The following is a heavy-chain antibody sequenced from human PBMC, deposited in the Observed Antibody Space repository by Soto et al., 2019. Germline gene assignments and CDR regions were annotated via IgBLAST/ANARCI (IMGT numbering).Heavy chain of an antibody. V-gene: IGHV1-69*13. CDR2: IIPIFGTA. J-gene: IGHJ4*02. CDR3: ALYRGIAVAEGFCY. Sequence: SVKVSCKASGGTFSSYAISWVRQAPGQGLEWMGGIIPIFGTANYAQKFQGRVTITADESTSTAYMELSSLRSEDTAVYYCALYRGIAVAEGFCYWGQGTLVTVSS. CDR1: GGTFSSYA. D-gene: IGHD6-19*01.